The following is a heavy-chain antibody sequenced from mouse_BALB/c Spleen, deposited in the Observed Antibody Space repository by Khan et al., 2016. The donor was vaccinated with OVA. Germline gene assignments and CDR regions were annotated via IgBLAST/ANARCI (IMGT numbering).Heavy chain of an antibody. D-gene: IGHD2-10*01. CDR1: GFSLTNYG. V-gene: IGHV2-6-1*01. Sequence: QVQLQQSGPDLVAPSQSLSITCTISGFSLTNYGVHWVRQPPGKGLEWLVVIWSDGSTTYNSALKSRLSISKDNSKSQVFLRMNSLQTDDTAVYYCARQPYFHYYIMDYWGQGTSVTVSS. CDR3: ARQPYFHYYIMDY. J-gene: IGHJ4*01. CDR2: IWSDGST.